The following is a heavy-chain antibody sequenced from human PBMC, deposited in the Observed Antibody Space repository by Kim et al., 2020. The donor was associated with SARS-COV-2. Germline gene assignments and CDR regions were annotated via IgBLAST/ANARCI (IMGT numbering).Heavy chain of an antibody. D-gene: IGHD2-21*02. CDR3: ARDGHIVVVTAIETLTPYGMDV. Sequence: ASVKVSCKASGYTFTGYYMHWVRQAPGQGLEWMGWINPNSGGTNYAQKFQGRVTMTRDTSISTAYMELSRLRSDDTAVYYCARDGHIVVVTAIETLTPYGMDVWGQGTTVTVSS. V-gene: IGHV1-2*02. CDR2: INPNSGGT. J-gene: IGHJ6*02. CDR1: GYTFTGYY.